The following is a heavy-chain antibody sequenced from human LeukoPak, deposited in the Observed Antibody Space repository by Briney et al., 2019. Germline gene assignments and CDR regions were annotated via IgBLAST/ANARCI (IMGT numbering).Heavy chain of an antibody. CDR1: GYTFNSHG. V-gene: IGHV1-18*04. Sequence: ASVKVSCKASGYTFNSHGISWVRQAPGQGLEWMGWISAYNGDTNYAQKFQGRVTLTTDRTTSTAYLELRSLRSDDTAVYYCARDPSNTSGSKTWFDPWGQGTLVTVSS. CDR2: ISAYNGDT. J-gene: IGHJ5*02. D-gene: IGHD2-2*01. CDR3: ARDPSNTSGSKTWFDP.